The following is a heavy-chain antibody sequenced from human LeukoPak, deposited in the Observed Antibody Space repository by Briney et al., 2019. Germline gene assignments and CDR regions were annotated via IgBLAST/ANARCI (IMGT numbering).Heavy chain of an antibody. Sequence: GGSLRLSCAVSGFTFTDYWMNWVRQAPGKGLEWVASIRQDGGEKYYVDSVKGRFTISRDNTKHSLYLQMSALRAEDTAVYYCARDGTAAGLYFDLWGQGTPVTVSS. CDR3: ARDGTAAGLYFDL. V-gene: IGHV3-7*01. J-gene: IGHJ4*01. D-gene: IGHD6-13*01. CDR2: IRQDGGEK. CDR1: GFTFTDYW.